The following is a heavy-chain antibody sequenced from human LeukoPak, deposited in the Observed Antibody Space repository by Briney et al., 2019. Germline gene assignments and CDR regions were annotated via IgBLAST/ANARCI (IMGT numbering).Heavy chain of an antibody. CDR3: ARGERKYSYGQEVNWFDP. D-gene: IGHD5-18*01. J-gene: IGHJ5*02. Sequence: PSETLSLTCTVSGGSISSYYWSWIRQPPGKGLEWIGYTYYSGSTNYNPSLKSRVTISVDTSKNQFSLKLSSVTAADTAVYYCARGERKYSYGQEVNWFDPWGQGTLVTVSS. V-gene: IGHV4-59*01. CDR2: TYYSGST. CDR1: GGSISSYY.